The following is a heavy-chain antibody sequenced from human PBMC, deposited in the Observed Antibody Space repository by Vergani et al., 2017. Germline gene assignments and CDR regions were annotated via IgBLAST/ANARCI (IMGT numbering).Heavy chain of an antibody. V-gene: IGHV5-51*01. CDR2: IHPADSDT. J-gene: IGHJ4*02. CDR1: GYSFTNYW. Sequence: EVQLVQSGAEVKKPGESLKISCQISGYSFTNYWIGWVRQMPGKGLEWMGIIHPADSDTRYSPSFQGQVTISVVKSISPAYLHRSSLRASDSAMYYCARLYGRDSSGSKYFDYWGQGTLVTVSS. D-gene: IGHD3-22*01. CDR3: ARLYGRDSSGSKYFDY.